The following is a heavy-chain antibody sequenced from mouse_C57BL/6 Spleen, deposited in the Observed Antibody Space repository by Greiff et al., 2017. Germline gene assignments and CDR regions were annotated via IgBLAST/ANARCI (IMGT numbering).Heavy chain of an antibody. CDR1: GFTFSSYG. CDR2: ISSGGSYT. V-gene: IGHV5-6*01. J-gene: IGHJ4*01. CDR3: AREHEGYAVDY. Sequence: EVQLVESGGDLVKPGGSLKLSCAASGFTFSSYGMSWVRQTPDKRLEWVATISSGGSYTYYPDSVKGRFTISRDNAKNTLYLQMNSLRSEDTAMDDCAREHEGYAVDYWGQGTSVTVSS.